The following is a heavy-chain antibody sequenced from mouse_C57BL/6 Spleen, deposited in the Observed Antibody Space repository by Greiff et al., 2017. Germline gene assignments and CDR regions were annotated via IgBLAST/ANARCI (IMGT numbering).Heavy chain of an antibody. Sequence: QVQLKQPGAELVRPGSSVKLSCKASGYTFTSYWMHWVKQRPIQGLEWIGNIDPSDSETHYNQKFKDKATLTVDKSSSTAYMQLSSLTSEDSAVYYCARGRENYDYDFDYWGQGTTLTVSS. CDR3: ARGRENYDYDFDY. J-gene: IGHJ2*01. V-gene: IGHV1-52*01. CDR1: GYTFTSYW. CDR2: IDPSDSET. D-gene: IGHD2-4*01.